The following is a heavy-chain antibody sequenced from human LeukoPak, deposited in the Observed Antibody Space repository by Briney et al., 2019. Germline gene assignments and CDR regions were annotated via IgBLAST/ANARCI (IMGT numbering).Heavy chain of an antibody. CDR3: ARESLTWLQSRTSWFDP. CDR1: GFTVSSNY. J-gene: IGHJ5*02. Sequence: GGSLRLSCAASGFTVSSNYMNWVRQAPGKGLEWVSVIYSGGSTYYADSVKGRFTIPRDNSKNMLYLQMNSLRAEDTAVYYCARESLTWLQSRTSWFDPWGQGTLVTVSS. D-gene: IGHD5-24*01. V-gene: IGHV3-66*01. CDR2: IYSGGST.